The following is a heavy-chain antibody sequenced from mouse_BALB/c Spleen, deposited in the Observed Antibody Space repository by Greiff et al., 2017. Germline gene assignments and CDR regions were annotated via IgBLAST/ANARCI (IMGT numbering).Heavy chain of an antibody. CDR2: IDPANGNT. J-gene: IGHJ3*01. CDR3: ASFYYDYDPFAY. CDR1: GFNIKDTY. Sequence: VQLKQSGAELVKPGASVKLSCTASGFNIKDTYMHWVKQRPEQGLEWIGRIDPANGNTKYDPKFQGKATITADTSSNTAYLQLSSLTSEDTAVYYCASFYYDYDPFAYWGQGTLVTVSA. V-gene: IGHV14-3*02. D-gene: IGHD2-4*01.